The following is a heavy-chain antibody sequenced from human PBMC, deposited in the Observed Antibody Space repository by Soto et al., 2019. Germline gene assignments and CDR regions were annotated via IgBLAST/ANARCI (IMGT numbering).Heavy chain of an antibody. CDR2: MNPNSGNT. J-gene: IGHJ4*02. Sequence: QVQLVQSGAEVKKPGASVKVSCKASGYTFTSYDINWVRQATGQGLEWMGWMNPNSGNTGYAQKLQVRVNMTTDTFTVRANMEQRRLRSDDTAVYYWARGGKNVWRSVDYWGQGTLVTVSS. CDR3: ARGGKNVWRSVDY. D-gene: IGHD3-16*01. V-gene: IGHV1-8*01. CDR1: GYTFTSYD.